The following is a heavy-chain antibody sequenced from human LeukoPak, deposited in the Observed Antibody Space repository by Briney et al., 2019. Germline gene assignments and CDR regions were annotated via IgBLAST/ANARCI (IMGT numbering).Heavy chain of an antibody. CDR1: GYTFTGYY. CDR2: INPNSGGT. J-gene: IGHJ5*02. V-gene: IGHV1-2*02. Sequence: ASVKVSRQASGYTFTGYYIHWVGQAPGQGLEWMGWINPNSGGTNYAHKFQGRVTMTRDTSISTAYMELSRLRSDDTAVYYCARDNAYCGGDCSTFDPWGQGTLVTVSS. CDR3: ARDNAYCGGDCSTFDP. D-gene: IGHD2-21*02.